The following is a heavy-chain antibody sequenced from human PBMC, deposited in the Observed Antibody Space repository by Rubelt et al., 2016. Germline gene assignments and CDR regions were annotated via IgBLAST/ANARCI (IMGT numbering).Heavy chain of an antibody. CDR3: ARILLPDYYDSSGGMDV. D-gene: IGHD3-22*01. Sequence: QVTLRESGPALVKPTQTLTLTCTFSGFSLSTSGMCVSWIRQPPGKALEWLARIDWDDDTYYSTSLKTRLTISKDTSKKQVVLTMTNMDPVDTATYYCARILLPDYYDSSGGMDVWGQGTTVTVSS. CDR1: GFSLSTSGMC. V-gene: IGHV2-70*15. J-gene: IGHJ6*02. CDR2: IDWDDDT.